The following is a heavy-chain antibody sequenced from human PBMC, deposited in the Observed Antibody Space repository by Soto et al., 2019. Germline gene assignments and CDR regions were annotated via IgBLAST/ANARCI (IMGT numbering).Heavy chain of an antibody. V-gene: IGHV3-9*01. CDR3: AKGPGLYDILTGSPEADYGMDV. J-gene: IGHJ6*02. CDR1: GFTFDDYA. Sequence: PGGSLRLSCAASGFTFDDYAMHLVRQAPGKGLEWVSGISWNSGSIGYADAVKGRFTHSRDNANNSLYLQMNSLRAEDTALYYCAKGPGLYDILTGSPEADYGMDVWGQGTTVTVSS. D-gene: IGHD3-9*01. CDR2: ISWNSGSI.